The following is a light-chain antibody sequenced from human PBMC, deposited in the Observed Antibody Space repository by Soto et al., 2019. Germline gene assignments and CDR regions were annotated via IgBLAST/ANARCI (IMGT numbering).Light chain of an antibody. V-gene: IGLV1-44*01. CDR2: SNN. Sequence: QSVLTQPPSASGTPGQRITISCSGSSSNIGSNTVNWYQQLPGTAPKLLIYSNNQRPSGVPDRFSGSKSGTSASLAISGLHSEDEADDDCAAGDDSLKDYVFGPGTTLTVL. CDR3: AAGDDSLKDYV. J-gene: IGLJ1*01. CDR1: SSNIGSNT.